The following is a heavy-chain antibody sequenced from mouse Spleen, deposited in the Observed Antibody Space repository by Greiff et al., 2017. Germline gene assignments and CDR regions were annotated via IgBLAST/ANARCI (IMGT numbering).Heavy chain of an antibody. CDR2: IYPGSGNT. V-gene: IGHV1-66*01. D-gene: IGHD2-1*01. Sequence: QVQLQQSGPELVKPGASVKISCKASGYSFTSYYIHWVKQRPGQGLEWIGWIYPGSGNTKYNEKFKGKATLTADTSSSTAYMQLSSLTSEDSAVYYCAGYGNYAWFAYWGQGTLVTVSA. J-gene: IGHJ3*01. CDR1: GYSFTSYY. CDR3: AGYGNYAWFAY.